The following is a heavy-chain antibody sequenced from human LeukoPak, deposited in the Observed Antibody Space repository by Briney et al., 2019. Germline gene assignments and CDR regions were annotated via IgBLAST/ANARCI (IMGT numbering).Heavy chain of an antibody. CDR2: ISGSGGST. CDR1: GLTFNNYA. CDR3: AEVRGITWIQLWYHFDY. Sequence: GGSLRLSCAVSGLTFNNYAMSWVRQAPGKGLEWVSAISGSGGSTYYADSVKGRFTISRDNSKNTLYLQMNSLRAEDTAVYYCAEVRGITWIQLWYHFDYWGQGTLVTVSS. J-gene: IGHJ4*02. V-gene: IGHV3-23*01. D-gene: IGHD5-18*01.